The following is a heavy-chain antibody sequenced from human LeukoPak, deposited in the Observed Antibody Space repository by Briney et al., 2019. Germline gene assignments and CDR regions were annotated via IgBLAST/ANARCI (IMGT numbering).Heavy chain of an antibody. J-gene: IGHJ5*02. V-gene: IGHV3-7*01. D-gene: IGHD5-24*01. CDR1: GFTLSSYW. Sequence: GGSLRLTCEVTGFTLSSYWMSWVRQAPGKGLEWVANIKQDGTETHYGDSVKGRFTISRDNAKNSLYLQLNSLRGEDTAVYYCARNTDRDAYMASWGQGTLVTVSS. CDR3: ARNTDRDAYMAS. CDR2: IKQDGTET.